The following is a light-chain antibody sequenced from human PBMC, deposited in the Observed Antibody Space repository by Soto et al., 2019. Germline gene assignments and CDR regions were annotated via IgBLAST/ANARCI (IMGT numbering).Light chain of an antibody. CDR3: QQYASSPVYT. CDR1: QSVSSSY. CDR2: GAS. Sequence: EIVLTQSPGTLSLSPGERATLSCRDSQSVSSSYLAWYQQKPGQAPRLLIYGASSRATGIPDRFSGSGSGTDFTLTISRLEPEDFAVYYCQQYASSPVYTFGQGTKLEIK. V-gene: IGKV3-20*01. J-gene: IGKJ2*01.